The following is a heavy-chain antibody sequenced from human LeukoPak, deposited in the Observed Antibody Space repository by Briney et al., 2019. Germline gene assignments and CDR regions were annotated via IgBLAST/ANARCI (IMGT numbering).Heavy chain of an antibody. J-gene: IGHJ6*02. CDR1: GYTFASYD. CDR3: ATRGYYYGSGSRYYYYGMDV. Sequence: ASVKVSCKASGYTFASYDINWVRQATGQGLEWMGWMNPNSGNTGYAQKFQGRVTMTRNTSISTAYMELSSLRSEDTAVYYCATRGYYYGSGSRYYYYGMDVWGQGTTVTVSS. CDR2: MNPNSGNT. V-gene: IGHV1-8*01. D-gene: IGHD3-10*01.